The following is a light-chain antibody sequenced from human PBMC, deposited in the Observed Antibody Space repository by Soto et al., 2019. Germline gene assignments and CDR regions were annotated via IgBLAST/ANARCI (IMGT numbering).Light chain of an antibody. CDR3: AAWDDSLNGYV. CDR1: SYNIGSNT. V-gene: IGLV1-44*01. Sequence: QSVLTQPPSASGTPGRRVTISCSGSSYNIGSNTVNWYQQLPGTAPKLLIYSNNQRPSGVPDRFSGSKSGTSASLAISGLQSEDEADYYCAAWDDSLNGYVFGTGTKVTVL. J-gene: IGLJ1*01. CDR2: SNN.